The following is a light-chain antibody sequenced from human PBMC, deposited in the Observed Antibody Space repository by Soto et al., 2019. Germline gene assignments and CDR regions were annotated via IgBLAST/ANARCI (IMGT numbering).Light chain of an antibody. Sequence: QSVLTQPPSASGTPGQRVTISCSGSSSNIGSNTVNWYQQLPGTAPKLLIYSNNQRPSGVPDRFSGSKSGTSASLAISGLQSEDEADYSCAAGDDSLYGPIFGGGTKLTVL. CDR1: SSNIGSNT. J-gene: IGLJ2*01. CDR3: AAGDDSLYGPI. V-gene: IGLV1-44*01. CDR2: SNN.